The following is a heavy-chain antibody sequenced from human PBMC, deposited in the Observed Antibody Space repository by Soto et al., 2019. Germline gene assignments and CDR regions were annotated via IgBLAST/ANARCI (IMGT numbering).Heavy chain of an antibody. D-gene: IGHD6-6*01. J-gene: IGHJ5*02. CDR3: ARGTKLAARPNRSFDP. Sequence: PSVKVSCKASGYTFTSYGISWVRQAPGQGLEWMGWISAYNGNTNYAQKLQGRVTMTTDTSTSTAYMELRSLRSDDTAVYYCARGTKLAARPNRSFDPWGQGTLVTVSS. CDR2: ISAYNGNT. CDR1: GYTFTSYG. V-gene: IGHV1-18*04.